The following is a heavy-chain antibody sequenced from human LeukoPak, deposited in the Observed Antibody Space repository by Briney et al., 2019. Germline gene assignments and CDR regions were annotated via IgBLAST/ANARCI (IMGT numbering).Heavy chain of an antibody. V-gene: IGHV3-66*04. J-gene: IGHJ4*02. D-gene: IGHD3-22*01. CDR1: GFTFSSYN. CDR3: ARLSANSSAYFFDY. Sequence: GGSLRLSCAASGFTFSSYNMNWVRQAPGKGLEWVSIIYRGGSTNYADSVKGRFTISRDTSKNTLYLQMNSLRAEDTAVYYCARLSANSSAYFFDYWGQGTLVTVSS. CDR2: IYRGGST.